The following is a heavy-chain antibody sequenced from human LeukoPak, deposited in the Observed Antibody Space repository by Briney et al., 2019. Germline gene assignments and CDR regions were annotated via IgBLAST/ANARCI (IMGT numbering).Heavy chain of an antibody. CDR3: AKELTNYQYFHYYYGMDV. V-gene: IGHV3-30*18. D-gene: IGHD4/OR15-4a*01. CDR2: ISFDGSAK. J-gene: IGHJ6*02. CDR1: GFSFSSYG. Sequence: GGSLRLSCAASGFSFSSYGMHWARQAPGKGLEWVALISFDGSAKHYADSVKGRFTISRDNSRTTLYLQMDSLRAEDTAVYFCAKELTNYQYFHYYYGMDVWGQGTTVTVSS.